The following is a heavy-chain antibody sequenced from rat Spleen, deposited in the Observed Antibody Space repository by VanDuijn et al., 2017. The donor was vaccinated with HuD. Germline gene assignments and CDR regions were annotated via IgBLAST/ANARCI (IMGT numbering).Heavy chain of an antibody. Sequence: EVQLVESGGGLVQPGRSLKLSCAASGFTFSDYNMAWVRQAPKKGLEWVASISPSGGSTYYRDSVKGRFTISRDNARSTLYLQMDSLKSEDTATYYCTTWDYWHNRFDYWGQGVMVTVSS. J-gene: IGHJ2*01. V-gene: IGHV5-27*01. D-gene: IGHD1-6*01. CDR3: TTWDYWHNRFDY. CDR1: GFTFSDYN. CDR2: ISPSGGST.